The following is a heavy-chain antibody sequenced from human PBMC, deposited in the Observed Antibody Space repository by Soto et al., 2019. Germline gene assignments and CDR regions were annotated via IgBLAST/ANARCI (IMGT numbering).Heavy chain of an antibody. V-gene: IGHV3-30-3*01. D-gene: IGHD3-3*01. J-gene: IGHJ6*02. CDR2: ISYDGSNK. CDR1: GFTFSSYA. Sequence: QVQLVESGGGVVQPGRSLRLSCAASGFTFSSYAMRWVRQAPGKGLEWVAVISYDGSNKYYADSVKGRFTISRDNSKNTLYLQMNTLRAEDTAVYYCARDEIRFSWAYGMDVWGQGTTVTVSS. CDR3: ARDEIRFSWAYGMDV.